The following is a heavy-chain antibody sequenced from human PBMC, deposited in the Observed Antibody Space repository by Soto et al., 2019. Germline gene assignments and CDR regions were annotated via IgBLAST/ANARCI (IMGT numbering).Heavy chain of an antibody. CDR3: ARAYGRSWNLFDP. CDR1: GGSISSGGYY. Sequence: SETLSLTCTVSGGSISSGGYYWSWIRQHPGKGLEWIGYIFYSGNTYYNPSLKSRVTISVDTSKNQFSLKLSSVTAADTAVYYCARAYGRSWNLFDPWGQGTLVTVSS. D-gene: IGHD6-13*01. J-gene: IGHJ5*02. V-gene: IGHV4-31*03. CDR2: IFYSGNT.